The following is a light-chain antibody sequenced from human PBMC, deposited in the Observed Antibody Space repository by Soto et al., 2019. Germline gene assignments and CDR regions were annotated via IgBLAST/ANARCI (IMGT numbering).Light chain of an antibody. Sequence: EIVLTQSPGTLSLSPGERATLSCRASLSVSCSYLAWYQQKPGQAPRPLIYGASSRAIVIPDRFSGSGSGTDFTLTISRLEPEDFAVYYCQQYGRSPWTFGQGNKVQIK. J-gene: IGKJ1*01. CDR3: QQYGRSPWT. CDR2: GAS. V-gene: IGKV3-20*01. CDR1: LSVSCSY.